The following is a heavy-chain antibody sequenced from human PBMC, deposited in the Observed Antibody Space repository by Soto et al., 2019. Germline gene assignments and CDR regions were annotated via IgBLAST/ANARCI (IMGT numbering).Heavy chain of an antibody. V-gene: IGHV4-34*01. D-gene: IGHD6-19*01. CDR1: GGSFSGYY. CDR3: ARDRYSSGWYRARNWFDP. J-gene: IGHJ5*02. CDR2: INHSGST. Sequence: PSETLSLTCAVYGGSFSGYYWSWIRQPPGKGLEWIGEINHSGSTNYNPSLKSRVTISVDTSKNQFSLKLSSVTAADTAVYYCARDRYSSGWYRARNWFDPWGQGTLVTVSS.